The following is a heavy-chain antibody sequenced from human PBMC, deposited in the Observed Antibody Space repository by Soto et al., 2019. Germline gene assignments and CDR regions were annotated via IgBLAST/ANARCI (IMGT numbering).Heavy chain of an antibody. CDR1: GGTFISYA. V-gene: IGHV1-69*13. J-gene: IGHJ6*02. D-gene: IGHD3-10*01. CDR2: IIPLFGTA. CDR3: ARDWPAVEYYYGSWSSAMDV. Sequence: GASVKVSCKVSGGTFISYAISWVRQAPGQGLEWMVGIIPLFGTANYAQKFQGRVTITADESTSTAYMELSSRRSEDTAVYYWARDWPAVEYYYGSWSSAMDVWGQGTTVTVSS.